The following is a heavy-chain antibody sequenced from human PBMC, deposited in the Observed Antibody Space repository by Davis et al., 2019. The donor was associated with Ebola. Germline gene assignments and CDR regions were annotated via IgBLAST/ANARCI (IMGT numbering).Heavy chain of an antibody. J-gene: IGHJ4*02. CDR3: ARQFRRGEDDY. CDR1: GFTFSSYG. V-gene: IGHV3-33*01. CDR2: IWYDGSNK. Sequence: GESLKISCAASGFTFSSYGMHWVRQAPGKGLEWVAVIWYDGSNKYYADSVKGRFTISRDNSKNTLYLQMNSLRAEDTAVYYCARQFRRGEDDYWGQGTLVTVSS. D-gene: IGHD7-27*01.